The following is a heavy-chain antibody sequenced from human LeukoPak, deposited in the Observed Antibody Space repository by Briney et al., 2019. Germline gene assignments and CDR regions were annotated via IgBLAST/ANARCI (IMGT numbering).Heavy chain of an antibody. J-gene: IGHJ4*02. Sequence: GGSLRLSCAASGFTFSSYAMSWVRPAPGKGLEWVSAISGSGGSTYYADSVKGRFTISRDNSKNTLYLQMNSLRAEDTAVYYCAKGIVVVRTGSYFDYWGQGTLVTVSS. V-gene: IGHV3-23*01. CDR3: AKGIVVVRTGSYFDY. CDR1: GFTFSSYA. D-gene: IGHD3-22*01. CDR2: ISGSGGST.